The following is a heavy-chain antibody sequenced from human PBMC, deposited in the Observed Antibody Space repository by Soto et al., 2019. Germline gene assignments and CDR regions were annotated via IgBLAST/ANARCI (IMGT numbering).Heavy chain of an antibody. D-gene: IGHD2-2*01. Sequence: EVQLVESGGGLVQPGGSLRLSCAASGFTFSSYWMSWVRQAPGKGLEWVANIKQDGSEKYYVDSVKGRFTISRDNAKNSLYLQMNSLRAEDTAVYYCARDPSTYGTCYFDYWGQGTLVTVSS. J-gene: IGHJ4*02. CDR2: IKQDGSEK. CDR1: GFTFSSYW. CDR3: ARDPSTYGTCYFDY. V-gene: IGHV3-7*01.